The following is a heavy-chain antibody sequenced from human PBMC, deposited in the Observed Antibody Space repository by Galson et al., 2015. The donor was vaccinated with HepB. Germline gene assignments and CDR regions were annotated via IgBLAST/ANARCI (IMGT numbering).Heavy chain of an antibody. CDR1: GGSINSYY. J-gene: IGHJ4*02. D-gene: IGHD2-8*01. CDR3: ARQKGTKIPFDY. V-gene: IGHV4-59*08. Sequence: LSLTCTVSGGSINSYYWSWIRQPPGKGLEWIAYIYYSGSTNYNPSLKSRVTILVDTSKNQFSLNLSYVTAADTAVYYCARQKGTKIPFDYWGQGALVTVSS. CDR2: IYYSGST.